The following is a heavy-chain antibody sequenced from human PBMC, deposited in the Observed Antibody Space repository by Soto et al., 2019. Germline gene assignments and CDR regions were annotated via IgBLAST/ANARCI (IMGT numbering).Heavy chain of an antibody. Sequence: EVQLLESGGGLVQPGGSLRLSCAASGFTFSSYAMSWVRQAPGKGLEWVSGISNSGAGTYYADSVKGRFTISRDNSKNTLYVQMNSLRGEDTAVYYCAKLFCSGGSCYSDYWGQGTLVTVPS. J-gene: IGHJ4*02. V-gene: IGHV3-23*01. CDR3: AKLFCSGGSCYSDY. CDR2: ISNSGAGT. D-gene: IGHD2-15*01. CDR1: GFTFSSYA.